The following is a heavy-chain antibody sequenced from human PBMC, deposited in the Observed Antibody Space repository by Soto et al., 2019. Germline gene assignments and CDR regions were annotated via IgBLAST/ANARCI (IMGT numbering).Heavy chain of an antibody. V-gene: IGHV3-15*01. J-gene: IGHJ4*02. D-gene: IGHD3-9*01. CDR2: IKSKTDGGTT. CDR3: TTDYDILTGTACGY. CDR1: GFTFSNAW. Sequence: GGSLRLSCAASGFTFSNAWMSWVRQAPGKGLEWVGRIKSKTDGGTTDYAAPVKGRFTISRDDSKNTLYLQMNSLKTEDTAVYYCTTDYDILTGTACGYWGQGTLVTVSS.